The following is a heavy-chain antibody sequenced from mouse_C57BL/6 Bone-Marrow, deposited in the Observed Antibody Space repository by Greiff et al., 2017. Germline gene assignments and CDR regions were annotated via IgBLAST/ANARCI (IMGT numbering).Heavy chain of an antibody. CDR3: ARLYYYGSTTTN. Sequence: QVHVKQSGAELARPGASVKMSCKASGYTFTSYTMHWVKQRPGQGLEWIGYINPSSGYTKYNQKFKDKATLTADKSSSTAYMQLSSLTSEDSAVYYCARLYYYGSTTTNWGQGTTLTVSS. V-gene: IGHV1-4*01. CDR1: GYTFTSYT. D-gene: IGHD1-1*01. J-gene: IGHJ2*01. CDR2: INPSSGYT.